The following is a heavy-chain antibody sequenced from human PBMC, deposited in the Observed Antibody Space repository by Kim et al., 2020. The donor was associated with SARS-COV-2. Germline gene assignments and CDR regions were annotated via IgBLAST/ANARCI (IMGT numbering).Heavy chain of an antibody. CDR3: AKGQYYYGSGSYPIDY. Sequence: GGSLRLSCAASGFTFDDYTMHWVRQAPGKGLEWVSLISWDGGSTYYADSVKGRFTISRDNSKNSLYLQMNSLRTEDTALYYCAKGQYYYGSGSYPIDYWGQGTLVTVSS. D-gene: IGHD3-10*01. CDR1: GFTFDDYT. CDR2: ISWDGGST. V-gene: IGHV3-43*01. J-gene: IGHJ4*02.